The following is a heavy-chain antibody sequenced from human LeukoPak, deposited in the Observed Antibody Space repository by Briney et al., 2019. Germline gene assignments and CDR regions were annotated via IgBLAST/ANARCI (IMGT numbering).Heavy chain of an antibody. CDR3: ARVVAAGRDYYFDY. CDR2: IYYSGST. CDR1: GGSISSGGYY. J-gene: IGHJ4*02. Sequence: SQTLSLTCTVSGGSISSGGYYWSWIRQHPGEGLEWIGYIYYSGSTYYNPSLKSRVTISVDTSKNQFSLKLSSVTAADTAVYYCARVVAAGRDYYFDYWGQGTLVTVSS. V-gene: IGHV4-31*03. D-gene: IGHD6-13*01.